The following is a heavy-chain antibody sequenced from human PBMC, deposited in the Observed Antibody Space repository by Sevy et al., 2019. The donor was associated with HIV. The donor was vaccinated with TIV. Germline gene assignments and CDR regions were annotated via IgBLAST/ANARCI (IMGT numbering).Heavy chain of an antibody. D-gene: IGHD6-6*01. V-gene: IGHV3-21*01. CDR2: ISGISNYI. CDR3: ARGVQTYHAFDI. Sequence: GGSLRLSCAASGFTFSSYSMNWVRQAPGKGLEWVSSISGISNYIYYADSVKGRFSISRDNAKNSLYLQMNSLRAEDTALYYCARGVQTYHAFDIWGQGTMVTVSS. J-gene: IGHJ3*02. CDR1: GFTFSSYS.